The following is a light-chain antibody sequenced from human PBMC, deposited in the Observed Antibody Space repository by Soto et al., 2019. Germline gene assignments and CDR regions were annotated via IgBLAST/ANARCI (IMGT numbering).Light chain of an antibody. V-gene: IGLV2-23*02. J-gene: IGLJ1*01. CDR3: CSYAGSSTYV. Sequence: QSVLTQPASVSGSPGQSITISCTETSRDVGSYNLVSWYQQHPGKAPKLMIYEVSKRPSGVSIRFSGSKSGNTASLTISGLQAEDEADYYCCSYAGSSTYVFGTGTKVTV. CDR1: SRDVGSYNL. CDR2: EVS.